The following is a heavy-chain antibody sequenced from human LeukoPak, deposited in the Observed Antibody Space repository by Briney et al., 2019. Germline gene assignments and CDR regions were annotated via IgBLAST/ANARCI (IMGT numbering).Heavy chain of an antibody. CDR2: IDPSDGST. CDR1: GYTFTSYA. J-gene: IGHJ4*02. D-gene: IGHD2-2*01. Sequence: ASVKVSCKASGYTFTSYAMNWVRQAPGQGLEWMGIIDPSDGSTSYAQKFQGRVTMTRDTSTRTVYMELSSLRSEDTAIYYCARPRGYCSSTSCSPGDYWGQGTLVTVSS. CDR3: ARPRGYCSSTSCSPGDY. V-gene: IGHV1-46*01.